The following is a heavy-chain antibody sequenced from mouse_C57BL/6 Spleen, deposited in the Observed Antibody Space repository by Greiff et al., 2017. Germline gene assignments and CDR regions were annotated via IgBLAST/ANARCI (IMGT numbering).Heavy chain of an antibody. CDR3: ARENYGRSMDY. CDR2: ISDGGSYT. Sequence: DVQLVESGGGLVKPGGSLKLSCAASGFTFSSYAMSWVRQTPEKRLEWVATISDGGSYTYYPDNVKGRFTISRDNAKNNLYLQMSHRKSEDTAMYYCARENYGRSMDYWGQGTSVTVSS. CDR1: GFTFSSYA. J-gene: IGHJ4*01. V-gene: IGHV5-4*01. D-gene: IGHD1-1*01.